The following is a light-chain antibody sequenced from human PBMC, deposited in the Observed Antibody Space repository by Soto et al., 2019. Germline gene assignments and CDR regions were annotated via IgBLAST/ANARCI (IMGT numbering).Light chain of an antibody. CDR3: QQYHWAPDT. CDR2: DAS. J-gene: IGKJ5*01. CDR1: QSVTSW. V-gene: IGKV1-5*01. Sequence: DIQMTQSPSTLSASVGDRVTITCRASQSVTSWLAWYQQKPAKAPKLLIYDASSLESGVPSRFSGSGSGTEFTLTINSLQPDDFAMYYCQQYHWAPDTFGQGTRLEMK.